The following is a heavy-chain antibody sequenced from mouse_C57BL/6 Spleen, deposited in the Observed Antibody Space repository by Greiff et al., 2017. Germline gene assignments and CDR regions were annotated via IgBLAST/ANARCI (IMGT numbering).Heavy chain of an antibody. J-gene: IGHJ3*01. V-gene: IGHV5-17*01. Sequence: EVKLVASGGGLVKPGGSLYLSCAASGFTFSDYGMHWVRQAPEKGLEWVAYISGGSSTIYYSATVTGRFTISRDNAKNTLFLQMTSLRSEDTAMYYCARKFAYWGQGTLVTVSA. CDR1: GFTFSDYG. CDR3: ARKFAY. CDR2: ISGGSSTI.